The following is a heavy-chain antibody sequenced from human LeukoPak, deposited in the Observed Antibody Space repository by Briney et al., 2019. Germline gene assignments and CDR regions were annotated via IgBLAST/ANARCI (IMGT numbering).Heavy chain of an antibody. Sequence: GGPLRLSCAASGFTFSSYAMEWVRQAPGKGLEWVSSITGSSDSIYYADSVKGRFTISRDNAKNSVYLQMNSLRAEDTAVYYCARLVCSTIPCYGKFYFDSWGQGTLVPVSS. CDR1: GFTFSSYA. CDR3: ARLVCSTIPCYGKFYFDS. CDR2: ITGSSDSI. V-gene: IGHV3-21*01. D-gene: IGHD2-2*01. J-gene: IGHJ4*02.